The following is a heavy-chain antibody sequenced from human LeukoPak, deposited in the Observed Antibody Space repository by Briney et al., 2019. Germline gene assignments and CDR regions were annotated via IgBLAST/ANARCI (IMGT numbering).Heavy chain of an antibody. CDR1: GDSIRAYY. Sequence: KPSETLSLTCTVSGDSIRAYYWSWFRQPPGKGLEWIGYLSYSGTTNYNPSLESRVTISEDTSKQVFSLHLNSVTAADTAMYYCARGRGDRGFYYYYVDVWGKGTVVTVSS. CDR2: LSYSGTT. D-gene: IGHD2-21*02. V-gene: IGHV4-59*01. CDR3: ARGRGDRGFYYYYVDV. J-gene: IGHJ6*03.